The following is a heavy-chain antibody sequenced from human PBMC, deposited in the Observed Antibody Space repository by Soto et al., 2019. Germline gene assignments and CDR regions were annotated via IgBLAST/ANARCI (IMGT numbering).Heavy chain of an antibody. Sequence: PGGSLRLSCAASGFTFRNHAMNWVRQAPGKGLERVSGISGSGDSTGYADSVKGRFTISRDNSMNTLYLQMNSLRAEDTAIYYCAKDRSGSYSWGMDVWGQGTTVTVSS. CDR2: ISGSGDST. CDR1: GFTFRNHA. V-gene: IGHV3-23*01. CDR3: AKDRSGSYSWGMDV. D-gene: IGHD1-26*01. J-gene: IGHJ6*02.